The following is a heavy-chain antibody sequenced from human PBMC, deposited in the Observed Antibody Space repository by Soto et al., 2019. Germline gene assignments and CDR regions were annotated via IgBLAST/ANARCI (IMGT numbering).Heavy chain of an antibody. CDR2: IYYSGST. CDR3: ARAGLSVAGKGQDYYSGMDV. D-gene: IGHD6-19*01. J-gene: IGHJ6*02. CDR1: GGSISSGGYY. Sequence: SETLSLTCTVSGGSISSGGYYWSWIRQHPGKGLEWIGYIYYSGSTYYNPSLKSRVTISVDTSKNQFSLKLSSVTAADTAVYYCARAGLSVAGKGQDYYSGMDVWGQGTTVTVSS. V-gene: IGHV4-31*03.